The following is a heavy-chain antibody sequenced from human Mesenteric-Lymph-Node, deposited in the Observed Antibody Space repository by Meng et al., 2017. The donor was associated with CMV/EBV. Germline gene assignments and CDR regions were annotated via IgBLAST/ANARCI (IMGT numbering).Heavy chain of an antibody. CDR2: IKSKSDGGTT. CDR3: TTSHAY. Sequence: GESLKISCAASGFTFSNAWMSWVRQAPGKGLEWVGRIKSKSDGGTTDYAAPVKGRLTISRDDSKNTLYLKMNSLKTEDQAVYYCTTSHAYWGQGALVTVSS. V-gene: IGHV3-15*01. CDR1: GFTFSNAW. J-gene: IGHJ4*02.